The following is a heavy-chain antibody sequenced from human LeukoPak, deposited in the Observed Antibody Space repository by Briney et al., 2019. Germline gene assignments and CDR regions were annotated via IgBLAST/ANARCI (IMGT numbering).Heavy chain of an antibody. D-gene: IGHD2-21*02. J-gene: IGHJ4*02. CDR1: GFTFRNYW. CDR2: IKEDGSDK. Sequence: PGESLRLSCAASGFTFRNYWMTWVRQAPGKGLEWVANIKEDGSDKYYGDSVKGRFTISRDNAKNSLYLQMNSLRAEDTAVYFCARDQWRLFDYWGQGTLVAVS. V-gene: IGHV3-7*04. CDR3: ARDQWRLFDY.